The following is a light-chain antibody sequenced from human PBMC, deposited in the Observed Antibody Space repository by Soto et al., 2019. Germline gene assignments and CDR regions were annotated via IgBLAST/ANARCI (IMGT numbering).Light chain of an antibody. CDR1: QSVSSY. V-gene: IGKV3-11*02. CDR2: DAS. Sequence: EIVLTQSPGTLSLSPGERATLSFRASQSVSSYLAWYQQKPGQAPRLLIYDASTRATGISGRFSGSGSERDFTLTSSSLEPEDFAVYYFQQRSNWPVTFGQGTKVEVK. J-gene: IGKJ1*01. CDR3: QQRSNWPVT.